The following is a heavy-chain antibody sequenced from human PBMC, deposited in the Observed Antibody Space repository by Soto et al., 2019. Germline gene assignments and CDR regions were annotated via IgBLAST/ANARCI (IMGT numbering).Heavy chain of an antibody. D-gene: IGHD3-9*01. V-gene: IGHV1-8*01. CDR3: ARWGRGSCDILTGYYTSYYYYGMDV. CDR1: GYTFTSYD. J-gene: IGHJ6*02. CDR2: MNPNSGNT. Sequence: ASVKVSCKASGYTFTSYDINWVRQATGQGLEWMGWMNPNSGNTGYAQKIQGRVTMTRNTSISTAYMELSSLRSEDTAVYYCARWGRGSCDILTGYYTSYYYYGMDVWGQGTTVTVSS.